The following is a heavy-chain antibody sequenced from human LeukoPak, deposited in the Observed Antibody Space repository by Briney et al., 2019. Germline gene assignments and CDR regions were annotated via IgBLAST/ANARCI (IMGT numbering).Heavy chain of an antibody. J-gene: IGHJ4*02. V-gene: IGHV4-59*01. Sequence: PSETLSLTCTVSGGSIRSSYWSWIRQAPGKGLEWIGFISYSGYTSYSPSLKSRVGISVDTSKSQFSLRLSSMTAADTAIYYCARGRNDNGGMFFDSWAQGTLVTVSS. CDR3: ARGRNDNGGMFFDS. CDR1: GGSIRSSY. D-gene: IGHD4-23*01. CDR2: ISYSGYT.